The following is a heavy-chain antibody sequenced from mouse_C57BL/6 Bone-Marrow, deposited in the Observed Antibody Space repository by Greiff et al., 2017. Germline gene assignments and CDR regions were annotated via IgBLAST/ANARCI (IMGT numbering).Heavy chain of an antibody. V-gene: IGHV1-50*01. CDR2: IDPSDSYT. J-gene: IGHJ3*01. CDR1: GYTFTSYW. CDR3: ARRPSLTAGFAY. D-gene: IGHD1-1*01. Sequence: QVQLQQPGAELVKPGASVKLSCKASGYTFTSYWMQWVKQRPGQGLEWIGEIDPSDSYTNYNQKFKGKATLTVDTSSSTAYMQLSSLTSEDSAVYYCARRPSLTAGFAYWGQGTLVTVSA.